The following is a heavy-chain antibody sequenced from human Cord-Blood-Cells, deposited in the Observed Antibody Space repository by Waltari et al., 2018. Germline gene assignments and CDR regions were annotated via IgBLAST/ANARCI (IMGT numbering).Heavy chain of an antibody. CDR1: GYSISSGYY. CDR2: IYHSGST. Sequence: QVQLQESGPGLVKPSETLSLTCTVSGYSISSGYYWGWIRQPPGKGLELIGSIYHSGSTYYNPSLKSRVTISVDTSKNQFSLKLSSVTAADTAVYYCARNSGSYELYYWGQGTLVTVSS. CDR3: ARNSGSYELYY. D-gene: IGHD1-26*01. J-gene: IGHJ4*02. V-gene: IGHV4-38-2*02.